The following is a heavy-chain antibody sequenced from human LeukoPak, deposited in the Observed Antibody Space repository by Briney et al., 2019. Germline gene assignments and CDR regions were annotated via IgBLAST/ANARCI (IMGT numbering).Heavy chain of an antibody. J-gene: IGHJ4*02. CDR1: GGSFNGYY. Sequence: SGTLSLTCGVSGGSFNGYYWSGIRQPPGKGGEGMGGINHIGNTNYNASLKSGVTISVDTSKQKISLKTNSVTAADTAVYYRAHIDYGDSGLFAGYWGQGTLVTVSS. CDR2: INHIGNT. D-gene: IGHD4-17*01. V-gene: IGHV4-34*01. CDR3: AHIDYGDSGLFAGY.